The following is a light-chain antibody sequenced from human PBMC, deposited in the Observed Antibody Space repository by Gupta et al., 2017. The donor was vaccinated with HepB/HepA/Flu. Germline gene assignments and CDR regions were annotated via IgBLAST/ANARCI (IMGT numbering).Light chain of an antibody. Sequence: PGQTASSTCSGSRLGDKYGSRDQQKPGQDRIVVIYEDKRRTAGIPGRFSASSSGNTATLTIGGTQAMDEDDYDCQAWDNTLVVFGGGTKLTVL. V-gene: IGLV3-1*01. CDR3: QAWDNTLVV. CDR1: RLGDKY. CDR2: EDK. J-gene: IGLJ2*01.